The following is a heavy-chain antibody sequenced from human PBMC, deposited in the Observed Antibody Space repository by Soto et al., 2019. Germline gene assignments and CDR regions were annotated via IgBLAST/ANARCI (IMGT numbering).Heavy chain of an antibody. Sequence: PSETLSLTCTVSGGSVSSGNYYWSWIRQPPGKGLEWIGEVFHTGTTNYNPSLKSRVAISVDTSKNQFSLRLASVTAADTATYYCARGQYFGAISFEGLDVTELNFDYRDHATRVTVSS. D-gene: IGHD3-16*02. CDR2: VFHTGTT. CDR3: ARGQYFGAISFEGLDVTELNFDY. J-gene: IGHJ4*01. V-gene: IGHV4-61*01. CDR1: GGSVSSGNYY.